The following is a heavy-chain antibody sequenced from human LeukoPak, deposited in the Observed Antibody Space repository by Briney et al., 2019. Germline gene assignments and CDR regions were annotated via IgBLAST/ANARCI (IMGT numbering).Heavy chain of an antibody. CDR2: FDPEDGET. CDR1: GYTLTELS. CDR3: ATGGELLRDYYYYYGMDV. D-gene: IGHD1-26*01. J-gene: IGHJ6*02. V-gene: IGHV1-24*01. Sequence: ASVKVSCTVSGYTLTELSMHWVRQAPGKGLEWMEGFDPEDGETIYAQKFQGRVTMTEDTSTDTAYMELSSLRSEDTAVYYCATGGELLRDYYYYYGMDVWGQGTTVTVSS.